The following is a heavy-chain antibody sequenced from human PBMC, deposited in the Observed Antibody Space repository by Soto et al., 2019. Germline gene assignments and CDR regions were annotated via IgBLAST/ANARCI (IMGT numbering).Heavy chain of an antibody. CDR1: GYTFTGYY. J-gene: IGHJ6*02. D-gene: IGHD5-18*01. CDR2: INPNSGGT. V-gene: IGHV1-2*04. Sequence: ASVKVSCKASGYTFTGYYMHWVRQAPGQGLEWMGWINPNSGGTNYAQKFQGWVTMTRDTSISTAYMELSRLRSDDTAVYYCARDRGGTAMVYDQERLMNYGIDVWGQGTTVTVSS. CDR3: ARDRGGTAMVYDQERLMNYGIDV.